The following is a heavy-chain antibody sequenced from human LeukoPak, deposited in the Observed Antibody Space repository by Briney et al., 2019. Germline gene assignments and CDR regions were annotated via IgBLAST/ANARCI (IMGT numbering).Heavy chain of an antibody. J-gene: IGHJ4*02. CDR3: AKDVYGVNYYFDY. CDR2: ITGVGGST. Sequence: GGSLRLSCAASGFTFSSYAMSWVRQAPGKGLEWVSAITGVGGSTYYADSVKGRFTISRDNSKNTLYLQMNSLRAEDTAVYYCAKDVYGVNYYFDYWGQGTLVTVSS. CDR1: GFTFSSYA. V-gene: IGHV3-23*01. D-gene: IGHD4-17*01.